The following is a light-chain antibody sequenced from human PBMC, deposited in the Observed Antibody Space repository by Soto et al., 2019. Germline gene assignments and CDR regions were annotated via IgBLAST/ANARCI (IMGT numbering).Light chain of an antibody. V-gene: IGLV1-44*01. CDR1: TSNIRSNT. J-gene: IGLJ1*01. Sequence: QSVLTQPPSASGAPGHRVTIFCSGSTSNIRSNTVNWYQQLPGTAPKLLLYADNQRPSGVPDRFSGSKSDTSASLAISGLRSEDEADYYCATWDDSLSGYVFGTGTKLTVL. CDR3: ATWDDSLSGYV. CDR2: ADN.